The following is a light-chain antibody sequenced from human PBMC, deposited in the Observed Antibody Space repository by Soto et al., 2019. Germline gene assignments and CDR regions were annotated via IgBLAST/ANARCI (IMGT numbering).Light chain of an antibody. V-gene: IGKV1-27*01. J-gene: IGKJ1*01. CDR3: QKYTTAPQT. Sequence: DIQMTQSPSSLSASVGDRVTITCRASQGILDYVAWFQQKPGKAPRLLIFAASTLHSGVPSRFSGSGAGTDFTLTISSLQPEDAATYYCQKYTTAPQTFGQGTTVEIK. CDR2: AAS. CDR1: QGILDY.